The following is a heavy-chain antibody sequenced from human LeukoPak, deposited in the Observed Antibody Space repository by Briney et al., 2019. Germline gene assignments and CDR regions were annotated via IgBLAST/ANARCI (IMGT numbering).Heavy chain of an antibody. CDR3: AKDRRLGYCSGGSCHPHDAFDI. CDR2: ISYDGSNK. Sequence: PGGSLRLSCAASGFTFSSYGMHWVRQAPGKGLEWVAVISYDGSNKCYADSVKGRFTISRDNSKNALYLQMDSLRAEDTAVYYCAKDRRLGYCSGGSCHPHDAFDIWGQGTMVTVSS. CDR1: GFTFSSYG. D-gene: IGHD2-15*01. J-gene: IGHJ3*02. V-gene: IGHV3-30*18.